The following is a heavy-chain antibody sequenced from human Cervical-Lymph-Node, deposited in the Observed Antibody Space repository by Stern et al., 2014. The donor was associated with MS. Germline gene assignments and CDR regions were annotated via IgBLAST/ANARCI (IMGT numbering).Heavy chain of an antibody. V-gene: IGHV1-69*01. CDR1: GGTFSSST. Sequence: VQLVEPGAEVKKPGSSVKVSCKASGGTFSSSTISWVRQAPGQGLEWMGGIIPLFGTANYAQKFQGRVTITADESTSTAYMELSSLRSEDTAVYYCARELSQVLVYWGQGTLLTVSS. J-gene: IGHJ4*02. CDR3: ARELSQVLVY. CDR2: IIPLFGTA.